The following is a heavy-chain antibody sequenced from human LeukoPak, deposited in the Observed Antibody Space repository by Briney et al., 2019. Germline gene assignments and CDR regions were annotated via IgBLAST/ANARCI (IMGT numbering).Heavy chain of an antibody. Sequence: GGSLRLSCAASGFTFSGYAMSWVRQGPGKGLVWLSQISPDGRTATYADSVKGRITISRDNAKNTLYLQINSLTDEDAAVYFCARGTSDWHGTDYWGQGTLVTVSS. V-gene: IGHV3-74*01. J-gene: IGHJ4*02. CDR2: ISPDGRTA. D-gene: IGHD6-19*01. CDR1: GFTFSGYA. CDR3: ARGTSDWHGTDY.